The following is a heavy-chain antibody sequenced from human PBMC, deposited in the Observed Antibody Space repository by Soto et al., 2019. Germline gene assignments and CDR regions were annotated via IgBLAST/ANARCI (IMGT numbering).Heavy chain of an antibody. J-gene: IGHJ6*02. Sequence: GESLKISCKGSGYSFTSYWIGWVRQMPGKGLEWMGIIYPGDSGTRYSPSFQGQVTISADKSISTAYLQWSSLKASDTAMYYCAGGGVRGVITRTRDYYGMDVWGQGTKVTSP. D-gene: IGHD3-10*01. CDR2: IYPGDSGT. CDR3: AGGGVRGVITRTRDYYGMDV. V-gene: IGHV5-51*01. CDR1: GYSFTSYW.